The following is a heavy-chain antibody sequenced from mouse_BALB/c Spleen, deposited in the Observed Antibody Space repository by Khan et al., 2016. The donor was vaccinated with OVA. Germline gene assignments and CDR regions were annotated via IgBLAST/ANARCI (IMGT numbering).Heavy chain of an antibody. CDR2: ISSGGSYT. V-gene: IGHV5-6*01. CDR1: GFTFSTYG. CDR3: ARLTIYYNSEGFAY. D-gene: IGHD2-12*01. Sequence: EVQLVESGGDLVKPGGSLKLSCAASGFTFSTYGMSWVRPTPDKRLEWVATISSGGSYTSYPDNVKGRFTITRDNAKNTLYLQMSSLQSEVTAMYYCARLTIYYNSEGFAYWGQGTLVTVSA. J-gene: IGHJ3*01.